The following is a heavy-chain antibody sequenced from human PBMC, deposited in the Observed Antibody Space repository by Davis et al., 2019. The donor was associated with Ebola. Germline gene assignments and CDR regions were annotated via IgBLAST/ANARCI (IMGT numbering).Heavy chain of an antibody. CDR2: IYYSGST. J-gene: IGHJ5*02. D-gene: IGHD4-23*01. CDR1: GGSISSSSYS. Sequence: MPSETLSLTCTVSGGSISSSSYSWGWIRQPPGKGLEWIGSIYYSGSTYYNPSLKSRVTISVDTSKNQFSLKLSSVTAADTAVYYCARGMGYGGLDPWGQGTLVTVSS. CDR3: ARGMGYGGLDP. V-gene: IGHV4-39*01.